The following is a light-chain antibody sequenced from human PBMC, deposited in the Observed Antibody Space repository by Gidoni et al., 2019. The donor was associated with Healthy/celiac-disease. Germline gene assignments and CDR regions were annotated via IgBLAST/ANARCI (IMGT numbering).Light chain of an antibody. CDR3: AAWDDSLNGQEV. V-gene: IGLV1-44*01. CDR1: SSNIGSKT. J-gene: IGLJ2*01. CDR2: SNN. Sequence: QSVLTQPPSASGPPGQRVTIPCSGSSSNIGSKTVNWYQQLPGTAPKLLIYSNNQRPPGVPDRFSGSKSGTSASLAISGLQSEDEADYYCAAWDDSLNGQEVFGGGTKLTVL.